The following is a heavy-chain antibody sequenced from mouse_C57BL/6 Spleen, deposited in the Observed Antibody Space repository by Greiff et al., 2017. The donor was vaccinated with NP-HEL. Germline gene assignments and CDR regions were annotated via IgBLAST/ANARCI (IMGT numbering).Heavy chain of an antibody. CDR1: GYTFTSYW. D-gene: IGHD2-4*01. J-gene: IGHJ4*01. Sequence: QVQLQQPGAELVKPGASVKLSCKASGYTFTSYWMHWVKQRPGQGLEWIGMIHPNSGSTNYNEKFKSKATLTVDKSSSTAYMQLSSLTSEDSAVYYCAREGGITTLMDYWGQGTSVTVSS. CDR3: AREGGITTLMDY. V-gene: IGHV1-64*01. CDR2: IHPNSGST.